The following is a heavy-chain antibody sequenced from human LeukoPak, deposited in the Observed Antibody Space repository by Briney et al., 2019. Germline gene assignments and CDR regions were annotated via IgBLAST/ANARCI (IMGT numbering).Heavy chain of an antibody. D-gene: IGHD3-22*01. CDR2: IYSGGST. V-gene: IGHV3-53*01. J-gene: IGHJ4*02. CDR1: GFTVSSNY. Sequence: GGSLRLSCAASGFTVSSNYMSWVRQAPGKGLEWVSVIYSGGSTYYADSVKGRFTISRDNSKNTLYLQMNSLRAEDTAVYYCARVVIYYDSSGYHYYFDYWGQGTLVTVSS. CDR3: ARVVIYYDSSGYHYYFDY.